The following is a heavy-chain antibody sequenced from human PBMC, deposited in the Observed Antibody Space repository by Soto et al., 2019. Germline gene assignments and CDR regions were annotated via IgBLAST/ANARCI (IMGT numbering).Heavy chain of an antibody. J-gene: IGHJ6*02. CDR1: GFTFSSYA. Sequence: GGSLRLSCAASGFTFSSYAMHWVRQAPGKGLEWVAVISYDGSNKYYADSVKGRFTISRDNSKNTLYLQMNSLRAEDTAVYYCARAYSGYGYYYGMDVWGQGTTVTVSS. V-gene: IGHV3-30-3*01. CDR3: ARAYSGYGYYYGMDV. CDR2: ISYDGSNK. D-gene: IGHD5-12*01.